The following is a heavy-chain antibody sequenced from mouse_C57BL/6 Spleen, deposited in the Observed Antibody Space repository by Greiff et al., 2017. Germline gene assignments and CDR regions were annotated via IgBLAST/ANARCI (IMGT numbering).Heavy chain of an antibody. CDR1: GFTFSDYG. CDR2: ISSGSSTI. J-gene: IGHJ4*01. CDR3: ARVYYGSSLYYAMDY. D-gene: IGHD1-1*01. Sequence: DVHLVESGGGLVKPGGSLKLSCAASGFTFSDYGMHWVRQAPEKGLEWVAYISSGSSTIYYADTVKGRFTISRDNAKNTLFLQMTSLRSEDTAMYYCARVYYGSSLYYAMDYWGQGTSVTVSS. V-gene: IGHV5-17*01.